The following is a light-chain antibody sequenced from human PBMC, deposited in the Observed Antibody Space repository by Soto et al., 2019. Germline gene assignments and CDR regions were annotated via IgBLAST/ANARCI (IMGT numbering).Light chain of an antibody. CDR3: MQALHAPST. Sequence: DIVMTQSPLSLPVTPGEPASISCRSSQTLLHSNGYNYLDWYLQKPGQSPQLLIYLGSNRASGVPDWFSGSGSGTDFTLKISRVEAADVGVYYCMQALHAPSTFGQGTKVEIK. V-gene: IGKV2-28*01. CDR1: QTLLHSNGYNY. CDR2: LGS. J-gene: IGKJ1*01.